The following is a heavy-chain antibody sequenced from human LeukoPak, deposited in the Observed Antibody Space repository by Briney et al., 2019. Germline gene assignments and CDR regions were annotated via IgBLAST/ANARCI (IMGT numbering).Heavy chain of an antibody. V-gene: IGHV3-23*01. D-gene: IGHD3-3*01. CDR3: AKRAFYDFWSGSERY. CDR1: GFTFSSYA. Sequence: PGGSLRLSCAASGFTFSSYAMSWVHQAPGKGLEWVSAISGSGGSTYYADSVKGRFTISRDNSKNTLYLQMNSLRAEDTAVYYCAKRAFYDFWSGSERYWGQGTLVTVSS. J-gene: IGHJ4*02. CDR2: ISGSGGST.